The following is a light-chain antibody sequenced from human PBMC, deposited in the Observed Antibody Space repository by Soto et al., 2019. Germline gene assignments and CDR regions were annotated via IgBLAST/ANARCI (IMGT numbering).Light chain of an antibody. CDR2: EVT. Sequence: QSALTQPASVSGSPGQSITISCTGTSSDVGSHNFVSWYQERPGKAPKLMIFEVTKRPSGVSSRFSASKSGNTASLTISGVQAEDEADYYCCSYAGTTTWLFGGGTKVTVL. V-gene: IGLV2-23*02. CDR3: CSYAGTTTWL. J-gene: IGLJ2*01. CDR1: SSDVGSHNF.